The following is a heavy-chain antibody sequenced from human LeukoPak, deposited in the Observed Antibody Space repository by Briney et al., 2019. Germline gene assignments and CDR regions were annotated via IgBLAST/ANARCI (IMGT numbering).Heavy chain of an antibody. CDR3: ARDPSQWELLHSFDY. CDR2: IIPIFGTA. Sequence: ASVKVSCKASGGTFSSYAISWVRQAPGQGLEWMGGIIPIFGTANYAQKFQGRVTITADESTSTAYMELSRLRSDDTAVYYCARDPSQWELLHSFDYWGQGTLVTVSS. D-gene: IGHD1-26*01. CDR1: GGTFSSYA. J-gene: IGHJ4*02. V-gene: IGHV1-69*13.